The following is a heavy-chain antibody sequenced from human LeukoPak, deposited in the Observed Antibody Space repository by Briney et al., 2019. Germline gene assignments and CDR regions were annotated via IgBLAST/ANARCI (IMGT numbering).Heavy chain of an antibody. CDR3: ASPVTARYYYYGMDV. D-gene: IGHD2-21*02. V-gene: IGHV1-69*01. J-gene: IGHJ6*02. Sequence: SVKVSCTASGVTFSSYAISWVRQAPGQGLEWMGGIIPIFGTANYAQKFQGRVTITADESTSTAYMELSSLRSEDTAVYYCASPVTARYYYYGMDVWGQGTTVTVSS. CDR2: IIPIFGTA. CDR1: GVTFSSYA.